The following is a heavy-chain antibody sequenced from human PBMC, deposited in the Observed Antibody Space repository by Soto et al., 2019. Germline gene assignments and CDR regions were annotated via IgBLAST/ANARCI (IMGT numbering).Heavy chain of an antibody. CDR3: ARDPAP. V-gene: IGHV4-31*03. CDR2: IYNIATT. CDR1: GGSISTGGYY. J-gene: IGHJ5*02. Sequence: QVQLQESGPGLVKPSQTLSLTCTVSGGSISTGGYYWSWIRQHPGKGLEWIGYIYNIATTYYNPSHKRRVTTSVDTSKNQFSLKLSSVTVADTAVYYCARDPAPWGQGALVTVSS.